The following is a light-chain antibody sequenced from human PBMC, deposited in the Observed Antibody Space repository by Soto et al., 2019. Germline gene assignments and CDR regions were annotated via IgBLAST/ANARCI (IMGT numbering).Light chain of an antibody. CDR3: SSYVGTNTYV. Sequence: QSALTXPPSASGSPGQSVTISCTGTSSDVGGYNYVSWYQQHPGKAPKLLIYEVSRRPSGVPDRFSGSKSGNTASLTVSGLQAEDEADYYCSSYVGTNTYVFGTGTKVTVL. V-gene: IGLV2-8*01. CDR1: SSDVGGYNY. J-gene: IGLJ1*01. CDR2: EVS.